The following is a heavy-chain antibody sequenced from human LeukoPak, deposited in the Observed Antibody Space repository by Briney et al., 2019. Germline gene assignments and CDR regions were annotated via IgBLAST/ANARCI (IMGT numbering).Heavy chain of an antibody. CDR3: ARKNTEQWLVSPNWFNP. Sequence: GGSLRLSCEVSGFTFSTYGMSWVRQAPGKGLEWVSAITGSGGRTYYADSVKGRFTISRDNSRDRLYLETNSLRAEDTAVYYCARKNTEQWLVSPNWFNPWGQGTLVTVSS. CDR1: GFTFSTYG. CDR2: ITGSGGRT. D-gene: IGHD6-19*01. V-gene: IGHV3-23*01. J-gene: IGHJ5*02.